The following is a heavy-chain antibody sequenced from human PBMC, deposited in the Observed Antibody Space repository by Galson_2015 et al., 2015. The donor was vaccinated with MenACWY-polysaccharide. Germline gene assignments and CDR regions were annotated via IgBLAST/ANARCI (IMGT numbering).Heavy chain of an antibody. CDR1: GVPFSSSA. V-gene: IGHV3-30*04. CDR2: ISFDGRNK. D-gene: IGHD2-2*01. Sequence: RLSCAASGVPFSSSAMHWVPHATGKGLEWVADISFDGRNKYYADFVKGRFNISRDNSKNMVFLQMNSLRTEDTAVYYCASGYGGRTICSPPFDYWGQGTLVSVSS. J-gene: IGHJ4*01. CDR3: ASGYGGRTICSPPFDY.